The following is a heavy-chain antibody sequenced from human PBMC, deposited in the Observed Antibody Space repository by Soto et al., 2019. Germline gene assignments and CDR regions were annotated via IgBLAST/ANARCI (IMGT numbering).Heavy chain of an antibody. CDR1: GYGFTTHG. CDR3: ARDPPFSGILRGTPLMDV. D-gene: IGHD4-17*01. Sequence: ASLNGSWKAAGYGFTTHGGGGGRRAPGDGLEWMGWISAYNGDTHYVQRFQGRLTMTTDTSTSTAYMELRSLTSDDTAVYYCARDPPFSGILRGTPLMDVWGQGTTVTVSS. V-gene: IGHV1-18*04. J-gene: IGHJ6*02. CDR2: ISAYNGDT.